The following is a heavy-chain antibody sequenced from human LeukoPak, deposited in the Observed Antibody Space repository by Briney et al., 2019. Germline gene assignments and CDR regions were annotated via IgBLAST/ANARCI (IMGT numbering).Heavy chain of an antibody. J-gene: IGHJ3*01. CDR1: GLAFSTYS. CDR3: AKDIQLST. V-gene: IGHV3-23*01. CDR2: ISASGSST. Sequence: PGGSLRLSCAASGLAFSTYSMSWVRQAPGKGLYWVSGISASGSSTYYADSVKGLFTISRDNSKNTLSLQMNSLRVEDTAMYFCAKDIQLSTWGLGTMVTVSS. D-gene: IGHD5-24*01.